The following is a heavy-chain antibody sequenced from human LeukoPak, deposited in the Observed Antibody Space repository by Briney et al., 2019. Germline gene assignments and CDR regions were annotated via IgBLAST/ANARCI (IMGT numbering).Heavy chain of an antibody. CDR1: GGTFSSYA. J-gene: IGHJ6*02. V-gene: IGHV1-69*13. Sequence: ASVKFSCKASGGTFSSYAISWVRQAPGQGLEWMGGIIPIFGTANYAQKFQGRVTITADESTSTAYMELSSLRSEDTAVYYCARALDLITYYDILTGLYYYGMDVWGQGTTVTVSS. CDR3: ARALDLITYYDILTGLYYYGMDV. CDR2: IIPIFGTA. D-gene: IGHD3-9*01.